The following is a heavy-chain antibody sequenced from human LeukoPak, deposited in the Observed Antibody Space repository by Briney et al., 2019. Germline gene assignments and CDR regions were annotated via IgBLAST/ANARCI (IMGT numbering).Heavy chain of an antibody. V-gene: IGHV3-64*01. CDR2: ISTDGGTT. Sequence: GGSLRLSCAASGFTFSSYAMHWVRQAPGKGLEHVSAISTDGGTTYYANSVKGRFTISRDNSKNTLHLQMGSLRAEDMAVYYCVRDQVPGRWLQGGFDFWGQGTLVTVSS. D-gene: IGHD5-24*01. J-gene: IGHJ4*02. CDR3: VRDQVPGRWLQGGFDF. CDR1: GFTFSSYA.